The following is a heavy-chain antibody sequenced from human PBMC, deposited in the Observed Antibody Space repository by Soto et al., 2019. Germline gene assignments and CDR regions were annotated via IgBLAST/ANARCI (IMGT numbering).Heavy chain of an antibody. CDR2: ISGSGDIT. D-gene: IGHD3-10*01. V-gene: IGHV3-23*01. Sequence: EVQLLESGGGLVQPGGSLRLSCAASGFSFSSYGMSWVRRAPGKGLEWVSVISGSGDITYYADSVKGRFTLSRDNSKNTLYLQMNSLRAEDTAVYHCARCHYSGSARTYGMDVWGQGTTVTVSS. CDR1: GFSFSSYG. J-gene: IGHJ6*02. CDR3: ARCHYSGSARTYGMDV.